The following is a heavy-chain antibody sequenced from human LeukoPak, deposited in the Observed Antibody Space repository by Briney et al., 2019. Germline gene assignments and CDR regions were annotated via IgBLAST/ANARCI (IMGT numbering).Heavy chain of an antibody. V-gene: IGHV4-59*08. CDR2: IYYTGST. Sequence: PSETLSLTCTVSGGSISSYYWSWIRLPPGKGLEWIGYIYYTGSTNYNPSLKSRVTISVDTSKNQFSLKLSSVTAADTAVYYCARQTTVVTPPIYWGQGTLVTVSS. CDR3: ARQTTVVTPPIY. J-gene: IGHJ4*02. D-gene: IGHD4-23*01. CDR1: GGSISSYY.